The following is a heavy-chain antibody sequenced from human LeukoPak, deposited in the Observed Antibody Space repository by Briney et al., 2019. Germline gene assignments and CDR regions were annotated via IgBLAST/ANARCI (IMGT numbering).Heavy chain of an antibody. CDR2: IYPGDSDT. Sequence: GGSLRLSCTGSGYSFTSYWIGWVRQMPGKGLEWMGIIYPGDSDTRYSPSFQGQVTISADKSISTAYLQWSSLKASDTAMYYCARLRGITIFGVVIDYFDYWGQGTLVTVSS. D-gene: IGHD3-3*01. J-gene: IGHJ4*02. CDR1: GYSFTSYW. CDR3: ARLRGITIFGVVIDYFDY. V-gene: IGHV5-51*01.